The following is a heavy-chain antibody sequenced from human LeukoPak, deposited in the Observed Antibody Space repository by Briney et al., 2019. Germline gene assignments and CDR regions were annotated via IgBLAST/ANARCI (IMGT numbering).Heavy chain of an antibody. CDR1: GYTFTTYY. J-gene: IGHJ6*03. D-gene: IGHD2-15*01. V-gene: IGHV1-46*01. CDR2: INPSGGST. CDR3: ARGGSLGIYYYYYMDV. Sequence: ASVKVSCKASGYTFTTYYMHWVRQAPGQGLEWMGIINPSGGSTSYAQKFQGRVTMTRDTSTSTVYMELSSLRSEDTAVYYCARGGSLGIYYYYYMDVWGKGTTVTVSS.